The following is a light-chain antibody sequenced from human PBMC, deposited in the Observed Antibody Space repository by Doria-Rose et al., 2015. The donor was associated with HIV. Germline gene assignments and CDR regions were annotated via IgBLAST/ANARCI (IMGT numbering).Light chain of an antibody. CDR3: NSYTASSTHNYV. V-gene: IGLV2-14*03. J-gene: IGLJ1*01. Sequence: PQLMIYDVSNRPSGVSNRFSGSNSGDTASLIISGLQAEDEADYYCNSYTASSTHNYVFGTGTKVTVL. CDR2: DVS.